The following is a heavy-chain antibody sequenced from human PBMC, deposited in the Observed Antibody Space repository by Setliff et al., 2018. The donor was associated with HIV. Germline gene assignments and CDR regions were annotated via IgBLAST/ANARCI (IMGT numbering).Heavy chain of an antibody. D-gene: IGHD3-9*01. CDR1: GFSFTDYG. J-gene: IGHJ6*03. Sequence: GGSLRLSCAASGFSFTDYGMTWVRQAPGKGLEWVSAISGTGGSTYYVDSVKGRFTISRDNSKNTLYLQMNSLRAEDTAVYYCAKAAILTGYTNYMDIWGKGTTVTVSS. CDR3: AKAAILTGYTNYMDI. CDR2: ISGTGGST. V-gene: IGHV3-23*01.